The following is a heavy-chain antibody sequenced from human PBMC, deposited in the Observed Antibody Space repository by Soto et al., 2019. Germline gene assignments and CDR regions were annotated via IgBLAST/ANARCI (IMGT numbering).Heavy chain of an antibody. V-gene: IGHV6-1*01. D-gene: IGHD3-16*01. CDR3: ARGNALDV. J-gene: IGHJ3*01. CDR2: TYYRSKWFH. Sequence: QGQLQQSGPGLVKPSQTLSLTCAISGDSVSSDITSWNWIRQSPSRGLEWLGRTYYRSKWFHDYAVSVKSRITIHPATPKTQLSLELNSMTPEDTAVYYCARGNALDVWGQGTVVTVSS. CDR1: GDSVSSDITS.